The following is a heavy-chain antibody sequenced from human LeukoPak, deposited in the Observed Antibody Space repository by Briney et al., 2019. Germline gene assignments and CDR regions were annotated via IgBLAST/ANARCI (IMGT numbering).Heavy chain of an antibody. J-gene: IGHJ6*03. CDR3: ARDPTMSGYYYYMDV. CDR2: ISSNGGST. CDR1: GFTFSSYA. Sequence: PGGSLRLSCAASGFTFSSYAMHWVRQAPGKGLEYVLAISSNGGSTYYANSVKGRFTISRDNSKNTLYLQMGSLRAEDMAVYYCARDPTMSGYYYYMDVWGKGTTVTVSS. D-gene: IGHD3-10*02. V-gene: IGHV3-64*01.